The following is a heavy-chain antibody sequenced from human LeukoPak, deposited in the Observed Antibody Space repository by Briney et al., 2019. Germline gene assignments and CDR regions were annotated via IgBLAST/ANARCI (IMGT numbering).Heavy chain of an antibody. Sequence: ASVTASCMASGYLFKYNYIHWVRQAPGQGLEWMGMINPSGDSTTYAQQFQGRLTMSSDTSTRTVYVELSSLRSEDTAVYFCARDRMDTAMGSYLDNWGQGTLVTISS. CDR2: INPSGDST. V-gene: IGHV1-46*02. CDR1: GYLFKYNY. CDR3: ARDRMDTAMGSYLDN. J-gene: IGHJ4*02. D-gene: IGHD5-18*01.